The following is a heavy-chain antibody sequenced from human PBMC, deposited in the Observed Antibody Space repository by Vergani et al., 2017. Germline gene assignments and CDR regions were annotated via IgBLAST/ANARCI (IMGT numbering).Heavy chain of an antibody. Sequence: QVHLQESGPGLVKPSETLSLTCSVSGDSINTADYWGWIRKPPGKGLEWIGSVYHSGSTSYNPSLQSRVTISVDTSKNQFSLNLNSMTAADTAIYYGAKNSSGGFFDNWGQGALVTVSS. D-gene: IGHD6-25*01. J-gene: IGHJ4*02. CDR2: VYHSGST. CDR3: AKNSSGGFFDN. V-gene: IGHV4-38-2*02. CDR1: GDSINTADY.